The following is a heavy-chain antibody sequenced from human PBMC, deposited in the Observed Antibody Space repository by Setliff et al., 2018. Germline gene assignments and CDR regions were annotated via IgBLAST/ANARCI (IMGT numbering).Heavy chain of an antibody. CDR2: INHSGST. V-gene: IGHV4-34*01. CDR1: GGSFSDYY. D-gene: IGHD3-10*01. J-gene: IGHJ4*02. Sequence: SETLSLTCGASGGSFSDYYWSWIRQTPGKGLEWIGEINHSGSTNYNPSLKSRVTMSVDTSKNQFSLKLNSVTAADTATYYCARDRSYYASGSFTKWFDYWGQGALVTVSS. CDR3: ARDRSYYASGSFTKWFDY.